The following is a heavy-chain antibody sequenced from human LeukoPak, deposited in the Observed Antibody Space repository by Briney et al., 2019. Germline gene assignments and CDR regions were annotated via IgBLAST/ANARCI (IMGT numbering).Heavy chain of an antibody. D-gene: IGHD6-19*01. V-gene: IGHV4-31*03. CDR2: IYYSGST. CDR1: GGSIRSGGYY. J-gene: IGHJ1*01. Sequence: ESSETLSLTCTVSGGSIRSGGYYWSWIRQHPGKGLEWIGNIYYSGSTYYNPSLKSRFAISVDTSKNQFSLKLTSVTAADTAVYYCATLDSWLGFQHWGQGTLVTVSS. CDR3: ATLDSWLGFQH.